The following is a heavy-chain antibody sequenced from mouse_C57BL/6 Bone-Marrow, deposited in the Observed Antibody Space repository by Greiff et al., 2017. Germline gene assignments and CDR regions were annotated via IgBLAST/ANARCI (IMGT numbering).Heavy chain of an antibody. V-gene: IGHV1-61*01. J-gene: IGHJ2*01. CDR1: CYTFTSYW. CDR3: ARGGIDY. CDR2: IYPSDSET. Sequence: QVQLQQPGAELVRPGSSVKLSCKASCYTFTSYWMDWVKQRPGQGLEWIGNIYPSDSETHYNQKFKDKATLTVDKSSSTAYMQLSSLTSEDSAVYYCARGGIDYWGQGTTRTGAS.